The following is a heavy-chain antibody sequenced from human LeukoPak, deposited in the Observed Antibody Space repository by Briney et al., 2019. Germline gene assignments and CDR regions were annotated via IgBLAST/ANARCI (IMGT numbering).Heavy chain of an antibody. Sequence: ASVKVSCKASGYIFTSYYMHWVRQAPGQGLEWMGIINPSGGSTSYAQKFQGRVTMTRDMSTSTVYMELSSLRSEDTAVYYCARDQGSFANYYYYMDVWGKGTTVTVSS. V-gene: IGHV1-46*01. CDR3: ARDQGSFANYYYYMDV. CDR1: GYIFTSYY. J-gene: IGHJ6*03. CDR2: INPSGGST. D-gene: IGHD2-8*01.